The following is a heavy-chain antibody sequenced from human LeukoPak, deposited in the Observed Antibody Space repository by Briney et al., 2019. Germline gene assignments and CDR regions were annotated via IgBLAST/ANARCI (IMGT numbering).Heavy chain of an antibody. Sequence: GGSLRLSCAASGFTFTSYALNWVRQAPGKGLEWVSAISGRAGSTYHADSVQGRFTISRDNSRITLYLQMNGLRAEDTAVYFCARDAGIEVTGYYFDYWGRGTLVTVSS. CDR2: ISGRAGST. J-gene: IGHJ4*02. V-gene: IGHV3-23*01. CDR1: GFTFTSYA. D-gene: IGHD3-9*01. CDR3: ARDAGIEVTGYYFDY.